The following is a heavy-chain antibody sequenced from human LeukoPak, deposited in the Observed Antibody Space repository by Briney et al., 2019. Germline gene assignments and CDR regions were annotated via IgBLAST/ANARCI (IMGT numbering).Heavy chain of an antibody. CDR2: VYSGGST. J-gene: IGHJ4*02. V-gene: IGHV3-66*01. CDR3: ARGLRTLFYFDF. Sequence: PGGFLRLSCAASGFSVSGNYVSWVRQAPGKGLEWVSIVYSGGSTYYADSVKGRFTISRDTSKNTVYLQMNSLGAEDTAVYYCARGLRTLFYFDFWGQGTLVTVAS. CDR1: GFSVSGNY.